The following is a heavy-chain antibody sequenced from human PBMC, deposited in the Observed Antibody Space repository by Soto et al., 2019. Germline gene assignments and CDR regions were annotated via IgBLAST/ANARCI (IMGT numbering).Heavy chain of an antibody. CDR3: ARSSGGNFGIIIEGSNWFDP. V-gene: IGHV1-46*02. J-gene: IGHJ5*02. D-gene: IGHD3-3*01. CDR1: GYTFNKYG. CDR2: INPHGGST. Sequence: QAQLVQSGGEVKRPGASVKVSCKASGYTFNKYGFNWVRQAPGQGLEWMGVINPHGGSTKYAQKFQGRITMTRDTSRSTVYMELSSLRSDDTAIYYCARSSGGNFGIIIEGSNWFDPWGQGTLVTVSS.